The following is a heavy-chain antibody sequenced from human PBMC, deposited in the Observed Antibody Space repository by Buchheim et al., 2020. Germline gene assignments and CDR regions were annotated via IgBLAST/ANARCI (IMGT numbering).Heavy chain of an antibody. Sequence: EVQLVESGGGLIQPGGSLRLSCAASGFTFSKHSMNWVRQAPGKGLEWISYVSGGSRSIYYADSVKGRFSISRDNAKNSLYLQMNSLRDEDTAVYYCARDSQISYAMDVWGQGTT. CDR2: VSGGSRSI. CDR3: ARDSQISYAMDV. J-gene: IGHJ6*02. V-gene: IGHV3-48*02. CDR1: GFTFSKHS.